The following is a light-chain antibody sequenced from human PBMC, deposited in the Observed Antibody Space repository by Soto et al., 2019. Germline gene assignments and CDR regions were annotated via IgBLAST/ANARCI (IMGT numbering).Light chain of an antibody. CDR1: QSVSSSY. J-gene: IGKJ4*01. V-gene: IGKV3-20*01. CDR3: HHYGTSPLT. CDR2: GAS. Sequence: EIVLTQSPGTLSLSPGERATLSCRASQSVSSSYLAWYQQKPGQAPRLLIYGASSRATGIPDRFSGSGSGTDFTLTISRLESEDFAVYYCHHYGTSPLTFGGGTKVEIK.